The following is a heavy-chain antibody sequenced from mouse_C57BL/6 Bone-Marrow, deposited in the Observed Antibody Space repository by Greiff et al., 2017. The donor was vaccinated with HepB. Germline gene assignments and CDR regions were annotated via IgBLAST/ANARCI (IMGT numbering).Heavy chain of an antibody. D-gene: IGHD1-1*02. V-gene: IGHV1-82*01. CDR3: ASPYGPDYDAMDY. CDR1: GYAFSSSW. CDR2: IYPGDGDT. J-gene: IGHJ4*01. Sequence: QVQLQQSGPELVKPGASVKISCKASGYAFSSSWMNWVKQRPGKGLEWIGRIYPGDGDTNYNGKFKGKATLTADKSSSTAYMQLSSLTSEDSAVYICASPYGPDYDAMDYWGQGTSVTVSS.